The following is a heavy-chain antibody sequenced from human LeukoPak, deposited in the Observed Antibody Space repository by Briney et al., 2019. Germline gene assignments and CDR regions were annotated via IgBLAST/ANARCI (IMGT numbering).Heavy chain of an antibody. CDR1: GGSISSYAYY. CDR2: IYSSGST. D-gene: IGHD6-19*01. V-gene: IGHV4-31*03. Sequence: SQTLSLTCTVSGGSISSYAYYWHWLRQHPGKGLEWIGYIYSSGSTYFHPSLKSRVTISVDTSKNQFSLMLNSVTAADTAVYYCARARELYQEAVAFDYWGQGTLVTVSS. CDR3: ARARELYQEAVAFDY. J-gene: IGHJ4*02.